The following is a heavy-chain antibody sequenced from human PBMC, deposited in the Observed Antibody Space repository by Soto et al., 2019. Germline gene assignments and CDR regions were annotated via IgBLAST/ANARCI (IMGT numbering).Heavy chain of an antibody. D-gene: IGHD4-17*01. J-gene: IGHJ3*02. CDR1: GFTFSSYA. CDR3: ARDLGYGDYVHGFDS. CDR2: ISYDGSNK. Sequence: QVQLVESGGGVVQPGRSLRLSCAASGFTFSSYAMHWVRQAPGKGLEWVAVISYDGSNKYYADSVKGRFTISRDNSKNTLYLQMNSLRAEDTAVYYCARDLGYGDYVHGFDSWGQGTMVTVSS. V-gene: IGHV3-30-3*01.